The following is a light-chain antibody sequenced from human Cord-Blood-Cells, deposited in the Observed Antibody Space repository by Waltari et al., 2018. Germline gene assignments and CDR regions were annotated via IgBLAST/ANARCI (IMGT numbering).Light chain of an antibody. V-gene: IGLV2-14*01. CDR3: SSYTSSSTLV. CDR1: SSDVGGYNY. Sequence: QSALTQPASVSGSPGQSITISCTGTSSDVGGYNYVSWYQQHPGKAPKLMIYEVSNRPPGVSNRFSCSKSGNTASLTISGLQAEDEADYYCSSYTSSSTLVFGGGTKLTVL. CDR2: EVS. J-gene: IGLJ3*02.